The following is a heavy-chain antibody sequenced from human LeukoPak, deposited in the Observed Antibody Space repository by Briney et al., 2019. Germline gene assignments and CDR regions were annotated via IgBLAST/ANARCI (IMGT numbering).Heavy chain of an antibody. J-gene: IGHJ3*02. CDR1: GFTFSSYA. V-gene: IGHV3-30*04. D-gene: IGHD3-10*01. CDR2: ISYDGSSK. CDR3: AKDGRQRKTYFYGSGSANAFDI. Sequence: PGGSLRLSCAASGFTFSSYALHWVRQAPGKGLEWVTVISYDGSSKYYADSVKGRFTISRDNSKNTLYLQMSSLRAEDTAVYYCAKDGRQRKTYFYGSGSANAFDIWGQGTMVTVSP.